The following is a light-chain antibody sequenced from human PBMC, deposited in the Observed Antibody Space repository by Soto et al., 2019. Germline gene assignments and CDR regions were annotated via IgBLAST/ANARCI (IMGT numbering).Light chain of an antibody. J-gene: IGKJ4*01. V-gene: IGKV3-15*01. CDR3: QQYNIWPPLT. CDR1: QSVRSD. Sequence: EIVMTQSPASLSVSPGERATLSCRASQSVRSDVAWYQHKAGQAPRLLIYGASTRAIGIPARFGGSGSGTEFTLTITSLQSEDFGVYYCQQYNIWPPLTFGGGTKVEFK. CDR2: GAS.